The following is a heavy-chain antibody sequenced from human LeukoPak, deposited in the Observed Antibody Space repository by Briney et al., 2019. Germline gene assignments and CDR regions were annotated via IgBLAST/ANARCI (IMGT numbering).Heavy chain of an antibody. J-gene: IGHJ4*02. V-gene: IGHV4-34*01. CDR2: INHSGST. D-gene: IGHD2-8*02. CDR1: GVSISSYY. Sequence: SETLSLTCTVSGVSISSYYWSWIRQPPGKGLEWIGEINHSGSTNYNPSLKSRVTISVDTSKNQFSLKLSSVTAVDTAVYYCAGPSYWAGGVFDYWGQGTLVTVSS. CDR3: AGPSYWAGGVFDY.